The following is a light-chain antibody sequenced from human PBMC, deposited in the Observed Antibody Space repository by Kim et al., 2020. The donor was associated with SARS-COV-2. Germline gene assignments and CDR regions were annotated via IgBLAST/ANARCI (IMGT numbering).Light chain of an antibody. J-gene: IGLJ3*02. Sequence: SYELTQPPSVSVSPGQTGTITCSGDKLGDKYVSWYQQKPGQSPLLVIYQDIYRPSGIPALFSGSNSGNTATLTISGTQAMDEADYYCQAWDRGSGGVFGGGTQLTVL. CDR2: QDI. CDR3: QAWDRGSGGV. V-gene: IGLV3-1*01. CDR1: KLGDKY.